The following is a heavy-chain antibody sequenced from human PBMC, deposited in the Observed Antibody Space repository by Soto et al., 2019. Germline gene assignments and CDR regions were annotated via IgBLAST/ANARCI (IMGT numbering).Heavy chain of an antibody. D-gene: IGHD3-3*01. V-gene: IGHV3-23*01. CDR3: AKDPAFGWGFGPPTDY. Sequence: GGSLRLSCAASGFTFSSYAMSWVRQAPGKGLEWVSAISGSGGSTYYADSVKGRFTISRDNSKNTLYLQINSLRAEDTAVYYCAKDPAFGWGFGPPTDYWGQGTLVTVSS. J-gene: IGHJ4*02. CDR2: ISGSGGST. CDR1: GFTFSSYA.